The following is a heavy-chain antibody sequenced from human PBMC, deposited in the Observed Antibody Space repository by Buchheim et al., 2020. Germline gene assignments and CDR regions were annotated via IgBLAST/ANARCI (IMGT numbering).Heavy chain of an antibody. CDR1: GFTFSSYA. J-gene: IGHJ4*02. CDR2: ISGSGGSP. D-gene: IGHD6-19*01. V-gene: IGHV3-23*01. Sequence: ELQLLDSGGGLVQRGGSLRLSCAASGFTFSSYAMSWVRQAPGKGLEWVSAISGSGGSPYYADSVRGRFTFSSANSKNTIFLQMNSLRAEDTAVYYCAKDPQWLVSYYFDYWGQGTL. CDR3: AKDPQWLVSYYFDY.